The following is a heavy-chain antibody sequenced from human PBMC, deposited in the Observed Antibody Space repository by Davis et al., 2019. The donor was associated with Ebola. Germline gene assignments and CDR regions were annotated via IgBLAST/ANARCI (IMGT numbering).Heavy chain of an antibody. CDR1: GGSISSGGYY. Sequence: PSETLSLTCTVSGGSISSGGYYWSWIRQHPGKGLEWIGYIYYSGSTNYNPSLKSRVTISVDTSKNQFPLKLSSVTAADTAVYYCARSYDFWSGSLFDYWGQGTLVTVSS. J-gene: IGHJ4*02. D-gene: IGHD3-3*01. V-gene: IGHV4-61*08. CDR2: IYYSGST. CDR3: ARSYDFWSGSLFDY.